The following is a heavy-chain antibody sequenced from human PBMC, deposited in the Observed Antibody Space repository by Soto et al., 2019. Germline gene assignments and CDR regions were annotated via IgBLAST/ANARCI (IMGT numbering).Heavy chain of an antibody. Sequence: GVSLSLSFAASCISFRLSVMRSVREASGEGMELVCRIRSKFNNYGAASVVSVKGRFTISRDDSRNTANLQMNSLKTEDTAVYYCARGVYDFWSGHPKGLDYWGQGTVVTVSS. D-gene: IGHD3-3*01. CDR3: ARGVYDFWSGHPKGLDY. CDR2: IRSKFNNYGA. J-gene: IGHJ4*02. CDR1: CISFRLSV. V-gene: IGHV3-73*01.